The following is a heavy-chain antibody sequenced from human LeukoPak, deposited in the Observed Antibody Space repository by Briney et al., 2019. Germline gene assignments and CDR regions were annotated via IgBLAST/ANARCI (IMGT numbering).Heavy chain of an antibody. J-gene: IGHJ4*02. V-gene: IGHV1-18*04. D-gene: IGHD3-22*01. CDR1: GYTFTGYY. CDR2: ISAYNGNT. Sequence: ASVKVSCKASGYTFTGYYMHWVRQAPGQGLEWMGWISAYNGNTNYAQKLQGRVTMTTDTSTSTAYMELRSLRSDDTAVYYCARDSPSPYYYDSSGRIPPDYWGQGTLVTVSS. CDR3: ARDSPSPYYYDSSGRIPPDY.